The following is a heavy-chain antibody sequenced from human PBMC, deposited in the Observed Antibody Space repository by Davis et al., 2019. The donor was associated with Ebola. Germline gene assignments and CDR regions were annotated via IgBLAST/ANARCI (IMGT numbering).Heavy chain of an antibody. V-gene: IGHV4-59*01. J-gene: IGHJ6*04. CDR3: ARDRGFSREYYYGMDV. CDR2: IYYSGGP. D-gene: IGHD6-13*01. Sequence: MPSETLSPTCTVSCDSISNYYWNWIRQPPGKGLEWIGYIYYSGGPSYTPSLKSRVTISVDTSKNQFSLKLSSVTAADTAVYYCARDRGFSREYYYGMDVWGKGTTVTVSS. CDR1: CDSISNYY.